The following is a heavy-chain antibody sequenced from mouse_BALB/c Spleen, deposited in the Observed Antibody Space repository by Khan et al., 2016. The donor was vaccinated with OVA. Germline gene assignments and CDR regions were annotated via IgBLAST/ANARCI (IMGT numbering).Heavy chain of an antibody. CDR2: ISYSGRT. J-gene: IGHJ2*01. D-gene: IGHD1-1*01. Sequence: EVQLQESGPGLVKPSQSLSLTCTVTGYSITSDYAWNWIRQFPGNKLEWMGYISYSGRTSYNPSLKSRIPITRDTSKNQFFLQLNSVTTVDTATYYSAGSVTITSVVATDFDYWGQGTTLTVSS. CDR3: AGSVTITSVVATDFDY. CDR1: GYSITSDYA. V-gene: IGHV3-2*02.